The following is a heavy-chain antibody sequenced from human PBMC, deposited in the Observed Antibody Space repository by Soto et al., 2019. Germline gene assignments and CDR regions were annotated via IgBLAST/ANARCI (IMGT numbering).Heavy chain of an antibody. CDR1: GGSISGHS. CDR3: VRGRSYSVYDI. CDR2: IYPSGST. J-gene: IGHJ4*02. D-gene: IGHD5-12*01. Sequence: LPETLSLTCTVSGGSISGHSWIWIRQPAGRGLEWIGHIYPSGSTSYNPSLRSRVTMSLDTSNNQIFLNLTSVTAADTAVFYCVRGRSYSVYDIWGPGTLVTVSS. V-gene: IGHV4-4*07.